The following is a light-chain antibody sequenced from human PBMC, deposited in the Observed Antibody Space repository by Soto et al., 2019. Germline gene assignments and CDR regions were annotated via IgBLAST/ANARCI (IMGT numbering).Light chain of an antibody. CDR3: CSYAGTYAYV. CDR2: DVS. V-gene: IGLV2-14*01. Sequence: QSALTQPASVSGSPGQSITISCTGTNSDVGTYNYVSWYQQHPGEAPKLMIYDVSNRPSGVSNRFSGSKSGNTASLTISGLQAEDEADYYCCSYAGTYAYVFGSGTKLTVL. J-gene: IGLJ1*01. CDR1: NSDVGTYNY.